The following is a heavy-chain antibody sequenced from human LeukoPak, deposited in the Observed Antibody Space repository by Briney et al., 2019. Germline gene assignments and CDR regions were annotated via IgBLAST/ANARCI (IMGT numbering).Heavy chain of an antibody. CDR1: GFTFSSYE. D-gene: IGHD3-10*01. J-gene: IGHJ3*02. Sequence: GGSLRLSCAASGFTFSSYEMNWVRQAPGKGLEWVSSINSSSSYIYYADSVKGRFTISRDNAKNSLYLQMNSLRAEDTAVYYCARDQRITMVRGVPPDIWGQGTMVTVSS. V-gene: IGHV3-21*01. CDR3: ARDQRITMVRGVPPDI. CDR2: INSSSSYI.